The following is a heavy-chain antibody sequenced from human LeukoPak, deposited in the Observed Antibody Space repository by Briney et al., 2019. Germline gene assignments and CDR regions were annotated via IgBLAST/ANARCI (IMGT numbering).Heavy chain of an antibody. J-gene: IGHJ4*02. CDR3: ARTPWGLNYFDY. D-gene: IGHD1-26*01. V-gene: IGHV4-31*03. CDR2: IYYSGST. Sequence: SQTLSLTYTVSGGSISSGGYYWSWIRQHPGKGLEWIGYIYYSGSTYYNPSLKSRVTISVDTSKNQFSLKLSSVTAADTAVYYCARTPWGLNYFDYWGQGTLVTVSS. CDR1: GGSISSGGYY.